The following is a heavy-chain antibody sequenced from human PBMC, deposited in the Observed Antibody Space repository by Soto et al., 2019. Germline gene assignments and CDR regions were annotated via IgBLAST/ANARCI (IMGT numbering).Heavy chain of an antibody. V-gene: IGHV3-11*01. CDR1: GFTFSDYY. D-gene: IGHD3-22*01. CDR2: ISSSGSTI. CDR3: ARDYYYDSSGYPGY. J-gene: IGHJ4*02. Sequence: PGGSLRLSCAASGFTFSDYYMSWIRQAPGKGLEWVSYISSSGSTIYYADSVKGRFTISRDNTKNSLYLQMNSLRAEDTAVYYCARDYYYDSSGYPGYWGQGTLVTVSS.